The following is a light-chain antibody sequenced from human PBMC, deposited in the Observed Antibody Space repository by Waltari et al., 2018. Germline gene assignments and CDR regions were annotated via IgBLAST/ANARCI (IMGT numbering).Light chain of an antibody. Sequence: SYELAQPPSVSVSPGQTASITCSGDTLTKRYVCWYQQKPGQSPVLVMFQDIKRPSGIPERIFGSKSGNTATLTISGTQATDEADYYCQSWDGSTASVVFGGGTKLTVL. CDR3: QSWDGSTASVV. CDR1: TLTKRY. V-gene: IGLV3-1*01. J-gene: IGLJ2*01. CDR2: QDI.